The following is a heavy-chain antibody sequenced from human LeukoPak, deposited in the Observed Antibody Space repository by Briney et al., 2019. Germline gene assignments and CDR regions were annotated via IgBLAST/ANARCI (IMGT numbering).Heavy chain of an antibody. D-gene: IGHD3-10*01. J-gene: IGHJ4*02. Sequence: PSETLSLTCSVSGGSIGSFYWSWIRQSPGKGLEWIGYIYYNGNTNYNPSLKSRVIISLETSKNQFSLKLSPVTAADMAVYYCARTGYGSGTYGPFDYWGQGTLVTVSA. V-gene: IGHV4-59*01. CDR1: GGSIGSFY. CDR3: ARTGYGSGTYGPFDY. CDR2: IYYNGNT.